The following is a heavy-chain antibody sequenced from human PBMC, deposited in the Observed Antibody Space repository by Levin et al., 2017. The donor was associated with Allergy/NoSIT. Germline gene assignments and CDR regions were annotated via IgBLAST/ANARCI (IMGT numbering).Heavy chain of an antibody. Sequence: GESLKISCAASGFTFSSYGMHWVRQAPGKGLEWVAVISYDGSNKYYADSVKGRFTISRDNSKNTLYLQMNSLRAEDTAVYYCAKVGAVAGTRPIRGSFDYWGQGTLVTVSS. CDR3: AKVGAVAGTRPIRGSFDY. D-gene: IGHD6-19*01. CDR2: ISYDGSNK. J-gene: IGHJ4*02. CDR1: GFTFSSYG. V-gene: IGHV3-30*18.